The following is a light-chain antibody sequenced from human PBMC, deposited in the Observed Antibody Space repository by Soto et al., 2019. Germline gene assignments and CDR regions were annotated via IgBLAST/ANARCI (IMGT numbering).Light chain of an antibody. CDR3: QQSYRTPPT. Sequence: DIKTNQSPSYLYASVGDRLNITCQASQNINNYFNWYQQKPGRAPKLLIYDASNLEAGVPSRFSGSGSGTDFTLTISSLQPEDFATYYCQQSYRTPPTFGQGTRLEIK. CDR1: QNINNY. V-gene: IGKV1-39*01. J-gene: IGKJ5*01. CDR2: DAS.